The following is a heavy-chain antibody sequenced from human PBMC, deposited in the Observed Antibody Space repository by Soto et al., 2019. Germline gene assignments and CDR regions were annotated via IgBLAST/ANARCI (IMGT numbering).Heavy chain of an antibody. CDR2: ISYDGSNK. Sequence: GGSLRLSCAASGFTFSGYAMHWVRQAPGKGLEWVAVISYDGSNKYYADSVKGRFTISRDNSKNTLYLQMNSLRAEDTAVYYCARGPLGSNWFDPWGQGILVTVSS. CDR1: GFTFSGYA. V-gene: IGHV3-30-3*01. CDR3: ARGPLGSNWFDP. J-gene: IGHJ5*02.